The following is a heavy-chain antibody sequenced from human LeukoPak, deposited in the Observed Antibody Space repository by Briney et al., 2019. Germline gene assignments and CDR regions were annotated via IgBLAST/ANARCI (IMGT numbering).Heavy chain of an antibody. CDR2: INPNSGGT. V-gene: IGHV1-2*02. CDR3: AYVAVADRSYFDY. J-gene: IGHJ4*02. Sequence: ASVKVSCKASGYTFTGYYMHWVRQAPGQGLEWMGWINPNSGGTNYAQKFQGRVTMTRDTSISTVYMELSRLTSDDTAVYFCAYVAVADRSYFDYWGQGTLVTVSS. D-gene: IGHD6-19*01. CDR1: GYTFTGYY.